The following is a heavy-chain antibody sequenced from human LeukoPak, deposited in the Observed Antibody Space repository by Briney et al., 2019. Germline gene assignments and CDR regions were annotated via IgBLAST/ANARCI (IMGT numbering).Heavy chain of an antibody. CDR3: ARDCAGSRSWQFYDY. CDR1: GFSFSSYG. CDR2: IWYDGSNK. V-gene: IGHV3-33*01. D-gene: IGHD6-13*01. J-gene: IGHJ4*02. Sequence: GRSLRLSCAASGFSFSSYGMNWVRQAPGKGLEWVAVIWYDGSNKDYADSVKGRFTISRDNSKNTLYLQMNSLRAEDTAVYYCARDCAGSRSWQFYDYWGQGTLVTVSS.